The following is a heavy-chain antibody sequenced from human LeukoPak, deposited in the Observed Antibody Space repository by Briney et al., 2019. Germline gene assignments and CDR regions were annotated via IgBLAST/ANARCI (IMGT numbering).Heavy chain of an antibody. CDR3: ARDGGYYDSSGYYWSDAFDI. CDR1: GGSISSNY. J-gene: IGHJ3*02. D-gene: IGHD3-22*01. CDR2: IYYSGST. V-gene: IGHV4-59*01. Sequence: SETLSLTCTVSGGSISSNYWSWIRQPPRKRLEWIGDIYYSGSTNYNPSLKSRVTVSLDTSKKLFSLKLSSVTAADTAVYYCARDGGYYDSSGYYWSDAFDIWGQGTMVTVSS.